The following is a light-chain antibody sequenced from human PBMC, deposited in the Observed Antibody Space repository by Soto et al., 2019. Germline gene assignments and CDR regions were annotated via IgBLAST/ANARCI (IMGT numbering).Light chain of an antibody. CDR2: AAS. CDR1: QSIGTW. Sequence: DVQVTQSPCSLSASVVYVLTITFWASQSIGTWLAWYQQKPGKAPKLLIYAASTLQSGVPSRFSGSGSATDFTLTISSLQPEDFATYYCQQLNSYPITFGQGTRLEIK. V-gene: IGKV1-9*01. CDR3: QQLNSYPIT. J-gene: IGKJ5*01.